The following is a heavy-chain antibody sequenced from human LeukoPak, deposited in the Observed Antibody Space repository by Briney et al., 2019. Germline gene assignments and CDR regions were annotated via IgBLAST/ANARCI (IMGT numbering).Heavy chain of an antibody. CDR2: INSDGSWT. D-gene: IGHD2/OR15-2a*01. CDR3: VSFYETY. CDR1: GNYW. Sequence: RGSLRLSCAASGNYWMHWVRQVPGKGLVWVSHINSDGSWTSYADSVKGRFTISKDNAKNPVYLQMNSLRAEDTAVYYCVSFYETYWGRGTLVTVSS. V-gene: IGHV3-74*01. J-gene: IGHJ4*02.